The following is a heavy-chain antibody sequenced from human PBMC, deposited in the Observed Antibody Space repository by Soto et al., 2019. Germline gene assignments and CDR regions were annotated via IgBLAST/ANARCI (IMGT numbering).Heavy chain of an antibody. D-gene: IGHD2-8*01. CDR2: INAGNGNT. V-gene: IGHV1-3*01. Sequence: ASVKVSCKASGYTFTSYAMHWVRQAPGQRLEWMGWINAGNGNTKYSQKFQGRVTITRDTSVSTAYMELSSLRSEDTAVYYCANPQALRYCTNGVCYTYNWFDPWGQGTLVTVSS. CDR3: ANPQALRYCTNGVCYTYNWFDP. J-gene: IGHJ5*02. CDR1: GYTFTSYA.